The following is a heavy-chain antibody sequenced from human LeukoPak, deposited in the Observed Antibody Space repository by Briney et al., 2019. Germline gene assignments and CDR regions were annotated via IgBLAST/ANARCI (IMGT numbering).Heavy chain of an antibody. V-gene: IGHV1-46*01. Sequence: ASVKVSCKASGYTFTSYYMHWVRQAPGQGLEWMGIINPSGGSTSYAQKFQGRVTMTRDMSTSTVYMELSSLRSEDTAVYYCARDWLVVPATDAFDTWGQGTMVTVSS. D-gene: IGHD2-2*01. J-gene: IGHJ3*02. CDR3: ARDWLVVPATDAFDT. CDR2: INPSGGST. CDR1: GYTFTSYY.